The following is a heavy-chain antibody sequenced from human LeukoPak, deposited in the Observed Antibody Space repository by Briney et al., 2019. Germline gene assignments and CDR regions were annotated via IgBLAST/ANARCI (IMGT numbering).Heavy chain of an antibody. D-gene: IGHD2-8*02. V-gene: IGHV3-23*01. Sequence: GGSLRLSCAASGFTFSSYGMHWVRQAPGKGLEWVSAISGSGGSTYYADSVKGRFTISRDNSKNTLYLQMNSLRAEDTAVYYCAKLPDIVLVVYAWYFDLWGRGTLVTVSS. J-gene: IGHJ2*01. CDR1: GFTFSSYG. CDR3: AKLPDIVLVVYAWYFDL. CDR2: ISGSGGST.